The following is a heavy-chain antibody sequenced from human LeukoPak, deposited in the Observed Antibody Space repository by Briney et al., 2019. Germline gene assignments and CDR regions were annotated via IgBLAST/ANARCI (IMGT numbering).Heavy chain of an antibody. Sequence: GVSLRLSCAASGFTFSSYWMTWVRQTPGKGLEWAANIKEDGSEKYYVDSVKGRFTISRDNAKNSLYLQMNSLRAEDTALYYCATDVGADWGQGTLVTVSS. CDR2: IKEDGSEK. CDR3: ATDVGAD. V-gene: IGHV3-7*01. J-gene: IGHJ4*02. CDR1: GFTFSSYW.